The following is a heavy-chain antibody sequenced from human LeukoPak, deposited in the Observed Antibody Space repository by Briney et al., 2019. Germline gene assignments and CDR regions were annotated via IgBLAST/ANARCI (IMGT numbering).Heavy chain of an antibody. CDR3: ARSDTGDTAMAYFDY. V-gene: IGHV1-69*13. Sequence: SVKVSCKASGGTFSSYAISWVRQAPGQGLEWMGGIIPTFGTANYAQKFQGRVTITADESTNTAYMELSSLRSEDTAVYYCARSDTGDTAMAYFDYWGQGTLVTVSS. CDR2: IIPTFGTA. J-gene: IGHJ4*02. D-gene: IGHD5-18*01. CDR1: GGTFSSYA.